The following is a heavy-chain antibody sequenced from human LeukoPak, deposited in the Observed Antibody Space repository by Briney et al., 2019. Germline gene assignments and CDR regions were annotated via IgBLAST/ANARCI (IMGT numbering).Heavy chain of an antibody. D-gene: IGHD3-22*01. V-gene: IGHV4-61*02. CDR2: IYTSGST. Sequence: LSQTLSLTCTVSGGSISSGSYYWSWIRQPAGKGLEWIGRIYTSGSTNYNPSLKSRVTISVDTSKNQFSLKLSSVTAADTAVYYCARDTGYYDDAFDIWGQGTMVTVSS. CDR3: ARDTGYYDDAFDI. J-gene: IGHJ3*02. CDR1: GGSISSGSYY.